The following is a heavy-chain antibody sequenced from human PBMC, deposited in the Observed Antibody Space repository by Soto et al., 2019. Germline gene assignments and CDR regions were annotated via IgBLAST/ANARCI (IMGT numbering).Heavy chain of an antibody. CDR1: GYTFTGYY. Sequence: KVSCKASGYTFTGYYMHWVRQAPGQGLEWMGEINPIIGTANYAQKFQGRVTITADESTSTAYMELSSLRSEDTAVYYCARDRGPSSGYYPYWFDPWGQGTLVTVSS. V-gene: IGHV1-69*01. CDR3: ARDRGPSSGYYPYWFDP. CDR2: INPIIGTA. D-gene: IGHD3-22*01. J-gene: IGHJ5*02.